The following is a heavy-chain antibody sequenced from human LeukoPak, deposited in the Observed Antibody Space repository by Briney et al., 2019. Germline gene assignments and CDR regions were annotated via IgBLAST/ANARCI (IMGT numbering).Heavy chain of an antibody. Sequence: SETLSLTCTVSGGSISSYYWSWIRQPPGKGLEWIGYIYYSGSTNYNPSPKSRVTISVDTSKNQFSLKLSSVAAADTAVYYCARAEGGTMVRGVISGGSWFDPWGQGTLVTVSS. D-gene: IGHD3-10*01. CDR3: ARAEGGTMVRGVISGGSWFDP. V-gene: IGHV4-59*01. CDR2: IYYSGST. J-gene: IGHJ5*02. CDR1: GGSISSYY.